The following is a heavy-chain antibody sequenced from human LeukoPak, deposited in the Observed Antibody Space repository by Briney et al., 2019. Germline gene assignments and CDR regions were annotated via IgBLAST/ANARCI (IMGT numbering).Heavy chain of an antibody. V-gene: IGHV4-59*01. D-gene: IGHD3-16*01. J-gene: IGHJ2*01. CDR2: IYYSGSN. Sequence: PWGTLSPTCTAAGGSISSYCWSWIRPPPGKGLEWIGFIYYSGSNNYNPSLKSRVTISLDTSKNQFSLKLSSVTAAGTAVYYCAGGGANFDLWGRGTLVTVSS. CDR1: GGSISSYC. CDR3: AGGGANFDL.